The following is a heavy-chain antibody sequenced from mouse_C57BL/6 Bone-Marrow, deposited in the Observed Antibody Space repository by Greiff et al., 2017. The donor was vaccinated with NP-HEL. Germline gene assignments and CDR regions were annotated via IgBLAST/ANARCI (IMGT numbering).Heavy chain of an antibody. CDR2: IYPGSGST. CDR1: GYTFTSYW. V-gene: IGHV1-55*01. Sequence: VQLQQPGAELVKPGASVKMSCKASGYTFTSYWITWVKQRPGQGLEWIGEIYPGSGSTNYNEKFKSKATLTVDTSSSTAYMQLSSLTSDDSAVYYCARRRLSSFSFWGQGTTLTVSS. J-gene: IGHJ2*01. D-gene: IGHD2-2*01. CDR3: ARRRLSSFSF.